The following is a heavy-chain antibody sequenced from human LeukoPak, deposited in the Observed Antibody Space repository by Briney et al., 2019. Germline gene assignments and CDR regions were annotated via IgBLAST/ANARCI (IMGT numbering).Heavy chain of an antibody. CDR2: IGTAGDT. CDR3: ARGAVLGSSNWYNWFDP. CDR1: GSTFSSYD. V-gene: IGHV3-13*01. Sequence: GGSLRLSCAASGSTFSSYDMHWVRQPTGKGLEWVSAIGTAGDTYYAGSVKGRFTISRENAKNSLYLQMNSLRAGDTAVYYCARGAVLGSSNWYNWFDPWGQGTLVTVSS. J-gene: IGHJ5*02. D-gene: IGHD6-13*01.